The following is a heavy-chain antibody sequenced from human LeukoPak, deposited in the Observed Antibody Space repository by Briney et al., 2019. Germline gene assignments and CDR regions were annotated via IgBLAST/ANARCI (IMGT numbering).Heavy chain of an antibody. V-gene: IGHV1-18*01. D-gene: IGHD4-17*01. CDR2: ISAYNGNT. Sequence: GPVKVSCKASGYTFTSYGISWVRQAPGQGLEWMGWISAYNGNTNYAQKLQGRVTMTTDTSTSTAYMELRSLRSDDTAVYYCARDGPNGDVWYFDLWGRGTLVTVSS. J-gene: IGHJ2*01. CDR1: GYTFTSYG. CDR3: ARDGPNGDVWYFDL.